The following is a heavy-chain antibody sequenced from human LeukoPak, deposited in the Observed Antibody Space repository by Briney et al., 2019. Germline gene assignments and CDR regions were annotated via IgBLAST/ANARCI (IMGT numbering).Heavy chain of an antibody. CDR3: ARDLWHIARYGHYMDV. CDR2: ISSSSSYI. D-gene: IGHD2-21*01. J-gene: IGHJ6*03. Sequence: PSGTLSLTCGVSGGSISSSYWWSWVRQAPGKGLEWVSSISSSSSYIYYADSVKGRFTISRDNAKNSLYLQMNSLRAEDTAVYYCARDLWHIARYGHYMDVWGKGTTVTVSS. CDR1: GGSISSSY. V-gene: IGHV3-21*01.